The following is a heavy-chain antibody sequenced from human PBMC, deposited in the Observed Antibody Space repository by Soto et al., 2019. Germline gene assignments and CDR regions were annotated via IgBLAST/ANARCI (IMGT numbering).Heavy chain of an antibody. CDR1: GGSISRYY. V-gene: IGHV4-59*01. Sequence: SETLSLTCTVSGGSISRYYWSWIRQPPGKGLEWIGYMYNTGSTVYNPSFKSRVTISVDTSKNQFSLKLNSVAAADTAVYYCATVQWGDCGTGCYPMDVWGQGTTVTVSS. CDR3: ATVQWGDCGTGCYPMDV. D-gene: IGHD2-21*02. CDR2: MYNTGST. J-gene: IGHJ6*02.